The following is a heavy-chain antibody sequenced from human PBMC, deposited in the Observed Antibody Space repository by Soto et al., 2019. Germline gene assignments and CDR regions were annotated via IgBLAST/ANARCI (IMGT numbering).Heavy chain of an antibody. CDR3: AKDPDIVATSIDY. Sequence: GSLRLSGASSGFTFSSYGMHWVRQAPGKGLEWVAVISYDGSNKYYADSVKGRFTISRDNSKNTVYLQMNSLRAEDTAVYYCAKDPDIVATSIDYWGQGTLVIVSS. D-gene: IGHD5-12*01. CDR2: ISYDGSNK. CDR1: GFTFSSYG. J-gene: IGHJ4*02. V-gene: IGHV3-30*18.